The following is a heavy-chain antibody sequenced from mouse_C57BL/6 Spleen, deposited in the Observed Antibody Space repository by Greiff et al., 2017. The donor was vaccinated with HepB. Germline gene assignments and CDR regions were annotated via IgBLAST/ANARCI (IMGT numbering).Heavy chain of an antibody. CDR1: GYTFTSYW. CDR2: IHPNSGST. V-gene: IGHV1-64*01. J-gene: IGHJ2*01. D-gene: IGHD3-1*01. Sequence: QVQLQQPGAELVKPGASVKLSCKASGYTFTSYWMHWVKQRPGQGLEWIGMIHPNSGSTNYNEKFKSKATLTVDKSSSTAYMQLSRLTSDDAAVYYCARVGFTGDYLDYWGQGTTLTVSS. CDR3: ARVGFTGDYLDY.